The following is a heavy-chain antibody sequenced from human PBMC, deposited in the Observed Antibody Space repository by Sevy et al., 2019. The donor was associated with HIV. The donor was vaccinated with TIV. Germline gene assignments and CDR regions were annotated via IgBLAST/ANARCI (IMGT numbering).Heavy chain of an antibody. Sequence: GGSLRLSCAASGFSFNDYAMHWVRQAPGKGLEWVSGISWNSANIDYMDSVKDRFTISRDNTKNSLYLQMTSLRVEDTVLYYCAKDFNSGPLRWYYVDSWSEGTLVTV. CDR1: GFSFNDYA. CDR2: ISWNSANI. D-gene: IGHD6-13*01. J-gene: IGHJ4*02. V-gene: IGHV3-9*01. CDR3: AKDFNSGPLRWYYVDS.